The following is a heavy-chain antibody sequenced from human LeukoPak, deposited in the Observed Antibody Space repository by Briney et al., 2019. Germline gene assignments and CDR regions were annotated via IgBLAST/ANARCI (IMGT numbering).Heavy chain of an antibody. J-gene: IGHJ4*02. Sequence: PGGSLRLSCAASGFTFSSYAMSWVRQAPGKGLEWVSIISGGGDITYYADSVKGRFTISRDNSKNTLYLQMNSLRAEDTAVYYCAKKPSGSYPFDYWGQGTLVTVSS. CDR2: ISGGGDIT. V-gene: IGHV3-23*01. D-gene: IGHD1-26*01. CDR3: AKKPSGSYPFDY. CDR1: GFTFSSYA.